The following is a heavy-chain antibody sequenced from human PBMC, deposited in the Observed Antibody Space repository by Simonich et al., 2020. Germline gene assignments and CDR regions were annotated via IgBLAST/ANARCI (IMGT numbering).Heavy chain of an antibody. V-gene: IGHV1-2*02. J-gene: IGHJ3*02. CDR2: INPNSGGT. D-gene: IGHD6-6*01. Sequence: QVQLVQSGAEVKKPGASVKVSCKASGYTFTGYYMHWVRQAPGQGLEWRRGINPNSGGTNYAQKFQGRVTMTRETSISTAYMELSRLRSDDTAVYYCARARLYSSSHAFDIWGQGTMVTVSS. CDR1: GYTFTGYY. CDR3: ARARLYSSSHAFDI.